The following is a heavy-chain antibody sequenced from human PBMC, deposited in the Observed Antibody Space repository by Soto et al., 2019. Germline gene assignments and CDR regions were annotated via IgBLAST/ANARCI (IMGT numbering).Heavy chain of an antibody. CDR3: ARGYCSGGSCYSRLHNWFDP. CDR1: GYTFTNFY. Sequence: ASVKVSCKGSGYTFTNFYIHWVRQAPGQGLEWMGIVNPNGGSTNYAQNFKGRITISRDTSTSTAYMELSSLRSEDTAVYYCARGYCSGGSCYSRLHNWFDPWGQGTLVTVSS. V-gene: IGHV1-46*01. CDR2: VNPNGGST. J-gene: IGHJ5*02. D-gene: IGHD2-15*01.